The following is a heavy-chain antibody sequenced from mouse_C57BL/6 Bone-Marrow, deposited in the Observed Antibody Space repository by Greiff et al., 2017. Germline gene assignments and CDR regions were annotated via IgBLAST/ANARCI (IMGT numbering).Heavy chain of an antibody. CDR1: GYTFTSYG. CDR3: ARPPCYYYGSSYWYFDV. J-gene: IGHJ1*03. CDR2: IYPRSGNT. D-gene: IGHD1-1*01. Sequence: QVQLKESGAELARPGASVKLSCKASGYTFTSYGISWVKQRTGQGLEWIGEIYPRSGNTYYNEKFKGKATLTADKSSSTAYMELRSLTSEDSAVYFCARPPCYYYGSSYWYFDVWGTGTTVTVSS. V-gene: IGHV1-81*01.